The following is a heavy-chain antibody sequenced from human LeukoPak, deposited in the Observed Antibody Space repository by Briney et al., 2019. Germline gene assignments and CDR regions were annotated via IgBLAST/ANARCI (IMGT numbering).Heavy chain of an antibody. CDR1: GVTFDNYN. CDR2: ISSGTNYI. Sequence: GGSLRLSCAASGVTFDNYNMNWVRQAPGKGLEWVSSISSGTNYIFEADSVKGRFTVTKDTALNSLSLQMNSLRADDTAVYYCARDGDIVATIPELDYWGQGTLVTVSS. V-gene: IGHV3-21*01. D-gene: IGHD5-12*01. CDR3: ARDGDIVATIPELDY. J-gene: IGHJ4*02.